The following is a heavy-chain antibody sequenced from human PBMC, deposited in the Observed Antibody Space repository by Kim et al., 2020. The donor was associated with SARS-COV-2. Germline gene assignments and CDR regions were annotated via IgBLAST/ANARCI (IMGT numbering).Heavy chain of an antibody. CDR1: GFTFSSYA. V-gene: IGHV3-23*01. D-gene: IGHD6-19*01. Sequence: GGSLRLSCAASGFTFSSYAMSWVRQAPGKGLEWVSAISGSGGSTYYADSVKGRFTISRDNSKNTLYLQMNSLRAEDTAVYYCAKGRYSSGWYGGLDYWGREPWSPSPQ. CDR3: AKGRYSSGWYGGLDY. CDR2: ISGSGGST. J-gene: IGHJ4*02.